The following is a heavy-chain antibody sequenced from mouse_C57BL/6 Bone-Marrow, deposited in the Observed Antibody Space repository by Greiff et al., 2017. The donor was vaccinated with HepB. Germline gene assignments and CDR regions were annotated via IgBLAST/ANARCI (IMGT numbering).Heavy chain of an antibody. CDR1: GFTFSDYG. D-gene: IGHD2-3*01. J-gene: IGHJ2*01. Sequence: EVNLVESGGGLVQPGGSLKLSCAASGFTFSDYGMAWVRQAPRKGPEWVAFISNLAYSIYYADTVTGRFTISRENAKNTLYLEMSSLRSEDTAMYYCARLDGYYVYFDYWGQGTTLTVSS. CDR2: ISNLAYSI. V-gene: IGHV5-15*01. CDR3: ARLDGYYVYFDY.